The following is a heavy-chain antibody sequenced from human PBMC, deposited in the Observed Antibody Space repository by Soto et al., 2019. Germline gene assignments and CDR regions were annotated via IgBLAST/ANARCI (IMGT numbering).Heavy chain of an antibody. D-gene: IGHD3-3*01. J-gene: IGHJ5*02. CDR1: GGSISSGNYY. Sequence: SETLSLTCTVSGGSISSGNYYWSWIRQPPGKGLEWIGFISYSGSTYYSPSLKSRVTISVDTSKNQFSLKLSSVTAADTAVYYCALNFWSGYYHIKNCFVPWRQGTLVTVSS. V-gene: IGHV4-30-4*01. CDR3: ALNFWSGYYHIKNCFVP. CDR2: ISYSGST.